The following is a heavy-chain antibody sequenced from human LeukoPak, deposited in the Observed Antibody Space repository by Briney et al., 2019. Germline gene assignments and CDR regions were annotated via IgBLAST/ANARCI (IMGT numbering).Heavy chain of an antibody. CDR2: ISGSGGST. D-gene: IGHD3-22*01. J-gene: IGHJ4*02. V-gene: IGHV3-23*01. CDR1: GFTFSSYA. CDR3: ARDLRPDSSGYYRGSDY. Sequence: GGSLRLSCAASGFTFSSYAMSWVRQAPGKGLEWVSAISGSGGSTYYADSVKGRFTISRDNARNSLYLQMNSLRAEDTAVYYCARDLRPDSSGYYRGSDYWGQGTLVTVSS.